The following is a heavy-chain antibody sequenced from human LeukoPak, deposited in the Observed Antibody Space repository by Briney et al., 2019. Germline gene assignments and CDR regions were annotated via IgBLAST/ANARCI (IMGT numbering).Heavy chain of an antibody. Sequence: PSETLSLTCTVSGGSISSSSYYWGWIRQPPGKGLEWIGSITISVDTSKNQFYLKLSSVTAADTAVYYCARPRVGATTFAFDIWGQGTMVTVSS. J-gene: IGHJ3*02. D-gene: IGHD1-26*01. V-gene: IGHV4-39*01. CDR3: ARPRVGATTFAFDI. CDR1: GGSISSSSYY.